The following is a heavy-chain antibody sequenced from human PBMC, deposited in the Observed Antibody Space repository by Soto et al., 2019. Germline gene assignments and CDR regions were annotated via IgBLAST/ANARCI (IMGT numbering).Heavy chain of an antibody. CDR2: VHDSWGS. CDR3: ARKGFVALHGLVDV. CDR1: GGSISSYY. V-gene: IGHV4-59*08. D-gene: IGHD1-7*01. Sequence: QVPLQESGPGLVKPSETLSLSCTVSGGSISSYYWSWIRQPPGKGLEWIGYVHDSWGSHYNPSLKSRVAISLDASKSQSPRKLAAVTAPDSAVYYCARKGFVALHGLVDVWRQGTTLTVSS. J-gene: IGHJ6*02.